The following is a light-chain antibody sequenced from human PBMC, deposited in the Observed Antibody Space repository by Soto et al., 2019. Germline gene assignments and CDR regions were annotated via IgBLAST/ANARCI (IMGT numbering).Light chain of an antibody. CDR2: DAS. J-gene: IGKJ4*01. V-gene: IGKV1-5*01. CDR1: QNINNW. CDR3: LQHNSYPLT. Sequence: DNQMTQSPSTLSASVGDRVIITCRSSQNINNWLAWYQQKPGKAPELLIYDASSLQTGVPSRFSGSGSGTDFTLTISSLQPEDFATYYCLQHNSYPLTFGGGTKVDNK.